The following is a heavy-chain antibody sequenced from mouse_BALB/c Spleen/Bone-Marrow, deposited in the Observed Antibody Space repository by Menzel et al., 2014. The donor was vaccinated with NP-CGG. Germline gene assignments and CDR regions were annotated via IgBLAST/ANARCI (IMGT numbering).Heavy chain of an antibody. Sequence: VKLQESGPELAKPGASVKMSCKASGYTFTDTWIHWIKQRPGQGLEWIGYINPSTGYAEYNQNFKDKATLTVDKSSSTAYMQLSSLTSEDSAAYYCARDYWGQGTTLTVSS. CDR2: INPSTGYA. V-gene: IGHV1-7*01. CDR1: GYTFTDTW. J-gene: IGHJ2*01. CDR3: ARDY.